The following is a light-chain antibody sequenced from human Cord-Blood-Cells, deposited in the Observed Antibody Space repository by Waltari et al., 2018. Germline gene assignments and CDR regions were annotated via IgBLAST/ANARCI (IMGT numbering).Light chain of an antibody. CDR3: SSYTSSSTWV. CDR2: DVR. CDR1: SSDAGGYTY. V-gene: IGLV2-14*01. J-gene: IGLJ3*02. Sequence: QSALTQPASVSGSPGQSITISCTGTSSDAGGYTYVSWYQQHPGKAPKLMIYDVRNRPSGVSNRFSGSKSGNTASLTISGLQAEDEADYYCSSYTSSSTWVFGGGTKLTVL.